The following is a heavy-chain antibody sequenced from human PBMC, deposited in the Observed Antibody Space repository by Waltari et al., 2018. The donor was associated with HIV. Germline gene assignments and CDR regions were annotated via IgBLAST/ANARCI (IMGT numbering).Heavy chain of an antibody. D-gene: IGHD3-22*01. CDR3: ARHVGGYDSSGYFPYYFDY. Sequence: QLQLQESGPGLVKPLETLSLTCTVSDGSIDRSSYYWGWIRQPPGKGLEWIGSIYYSGSTYDNPSLKSRVTISVDTSKNRFSLKLSSVTAADTAVYYCARHVGGYDSSGYFPYYFDYWGQGALVTVSS. V-gene: IGHV4-39*01. CDR2: IYYSGST. J-gene: IGHJ4*02. CDR1: DGSIDRSSYY.